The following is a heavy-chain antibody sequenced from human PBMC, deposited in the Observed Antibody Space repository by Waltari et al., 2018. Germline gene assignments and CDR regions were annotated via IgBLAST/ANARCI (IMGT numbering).Heavy chain of an antibody. CDR3: ATPYCSSTSCYFSVDFQH. D-gene: IGHD2-2*01. Sequence: EVQLVQSGAEVKKPGATVKISCKASGSTFTDYYMPWVQQAPAKGLEWMGRVDPEDGETIYAEKFQGRVTITADTSTDTAYMELSSLRSEDTAVYYCATPYCSSTSCYFSVDFQHWGQGTLVTVSS. J-gene: IGHJ1*01. V-gene: IGHV1-69-2*01. CDR2: VDPEDGET. CDR1: GSTFTDYY.